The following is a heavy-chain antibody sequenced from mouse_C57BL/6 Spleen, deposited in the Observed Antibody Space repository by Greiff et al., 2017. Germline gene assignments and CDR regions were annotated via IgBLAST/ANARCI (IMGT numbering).Heavy chain of an antibody. D-gene: IGHD1-1*01. J-gene: IGHJ1*03. Sequence: QVQLQQPGAELVRPGSSVKLSCKASGYTFTSYWMHWVKQRPIQGLEWIGNIDPSDSETHYNQKFKDKATLTVDKSSSTAYMQLSSLTSEDSAVYYCASGFTTVVAPNFDVWGTGTTVTVSS. CDR1: GYTFTSYW. V-gene: IGHV1-52*01. CDR2: IDPSDSET. CDR3: ASGFTTVVAPNFDV.